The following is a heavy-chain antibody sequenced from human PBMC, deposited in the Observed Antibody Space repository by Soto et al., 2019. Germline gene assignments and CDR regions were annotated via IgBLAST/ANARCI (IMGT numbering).Heavy chain of an antibody. CDR2: IDHSGTT. D-gene: IGHD6-13*01. V-gene: IGHV4-34*01. CDR1: GGSFSGYY. CDR3: ARGGISRAFDI. J-gene: IGHJ3*02. Sequence: SETLSLTCAVSGGSFSGYYWNWIRQPPGKGLEWIGEIDHSGTTKYNSSLKSRVTISVDTSKNQFSLNLSSVTAADTAVYYCARGGISRAFDIWGQGAMVT.